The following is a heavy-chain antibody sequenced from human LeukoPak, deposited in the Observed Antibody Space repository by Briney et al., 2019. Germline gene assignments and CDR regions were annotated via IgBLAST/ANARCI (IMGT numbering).Heavy chain of an antibody. CDR2: ITSDGDNT. J-gene: IGHJ4*02. Sequence: QTGGSLRLSCAASGFTFSAFAMTWVRQAPGKGLEWVSTITSDGDNTYSADSVKGRITFSRDNSKNTLSLQLRSLRAEDTAVYYCAKDKRWDYGDYNGVYWGQGTLVTVSS. CDR3: AKDKRWDYGDYNGVY. D-gene: IGHD4-17*01. V-gene: IGHV3-23*01. CDR1: GFTFSAFA.